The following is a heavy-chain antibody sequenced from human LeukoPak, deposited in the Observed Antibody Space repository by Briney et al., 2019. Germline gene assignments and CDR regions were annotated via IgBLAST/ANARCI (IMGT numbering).Heavy chain of an antibody. Sequence: SQTLSLTCAVSGGSISSGGYSWSWIRQPPGKGLEWIGYIYHSGSTYYNPSLKSRVTISVDRSKNQFSLKLSSVTAADTAVYYCARAGDSSGYTLWLDYWGQGTLVTVSS. CDR1: GGSISSGGYS. V-gene: IGHV4-30-2*01. J-gene: IGHJ4*02. D-gene: IGHD3-22*01. CDR2: IYHSGST. CDR3: ARAGDSSGYTLWLDY.